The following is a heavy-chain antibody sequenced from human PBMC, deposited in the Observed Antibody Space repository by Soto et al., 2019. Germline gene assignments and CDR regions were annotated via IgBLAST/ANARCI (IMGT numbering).Heavy chain of an antibody. D-gene: IGHD3-3*01. CDR3: AKGSDYDFWSGRDYYYGMDV. CDR1: GFTFSSCA. Sequence: PGGSLRLSCAASGFTFSSCAMSWVRQAPGKGLEWVSSITDSGRSTYYADSMKGRFTISRDNSKNTLYLQMNSPRAEDTAVYYCAKGSDYDFWSGRDYYYGMDVWGQGTTVTVSS. J-gene: IGHJ6*02. V-gene: IGHV3-23*01. CDR2: ITDSGRST.